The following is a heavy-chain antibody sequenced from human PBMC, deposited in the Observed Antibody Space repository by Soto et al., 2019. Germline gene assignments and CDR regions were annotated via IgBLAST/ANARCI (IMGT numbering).Heavy chain of an antibody. CDR1: GFSFTRYG. V-gene: IGHV3-33*01. D-gene: IGHD3-22*01. Sequence: QVQLVESGGGVVQHGTSLRLSCAASGFSFTRYGFHWLRQAPVKGLAWVAVIWYDGIKEYYVESVKGRFTVSRDNFKSKVYMKMNSLRAEDTALEYCAIDYDTTRRYGMLTWGQGAQVTVSS. CDR2: IWYDGIKE. J-gene: IGHJ4*02. CDR3: AIDYDTTRRYGMLT.